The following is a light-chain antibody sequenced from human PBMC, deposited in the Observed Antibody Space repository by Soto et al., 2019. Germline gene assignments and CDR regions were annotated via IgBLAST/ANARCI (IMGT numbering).Light chain of an antibody. CDR3: QQRSNWQVT. CDR1: QGVSSN. Sequence: EIVMTQSPATLSVSPAERATLSCRASQGVSSNLAWYQQKPGQSPRLLIYRASTRATGVPARFSGGGSGTDFTLTISSLEPEDFAVYYCQQRSNWQVTFGQGTRLEIK. V-gene: IGKV3D-11*01. J-gene: IGKJ5*01. CDR2: RAS.